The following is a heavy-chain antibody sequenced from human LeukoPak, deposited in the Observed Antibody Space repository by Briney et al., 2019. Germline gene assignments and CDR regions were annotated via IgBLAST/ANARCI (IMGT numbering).Heavy chain of an antibody. CDR1: GGSTSGYY. V-gene: IGHV4-59*12. D-gene: IGHD3-3*01. Sequence: SETLSLTCTVSGGSTSGYYWSWIRQPPGKGLEWIGFVYYSGSTKYNPSLKSRVTISGVTSNNQFSLKLSSVTAADTAVYYCARVMKDDFWSGYFAFDIWGQGTMVTVSS. CDR2: VYYSGST. J-gene: IGHJ3*02. CDR3: ARVMKDDFWSGYFAFDI.